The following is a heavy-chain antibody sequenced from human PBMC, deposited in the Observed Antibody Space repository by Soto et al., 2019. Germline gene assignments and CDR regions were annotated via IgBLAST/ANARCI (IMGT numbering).Heavy chain of an antibody. D-gene: IGHD5-18*01. J-gene: IGHJ4*02. CDR1: GGTFSSYA. CDR2: IIPIFGSA. V-gene: IGHV1-69*06. CDR3: TREGRGYSLM. Sequence: GASVKVSCKASGGTFSSYAISWVRQAPGHGLEWMGGIIPIFGSANYAQKFQGRVTITADKSTSTAYMELSSLRSEDTAVYYCTREGRGYSLMWGQGTLVTVSS.